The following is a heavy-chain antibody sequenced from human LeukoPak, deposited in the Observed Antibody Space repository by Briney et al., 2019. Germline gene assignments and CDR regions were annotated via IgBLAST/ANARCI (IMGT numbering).Heavy chain of an antibody. CDR2: ISAYNCNT. J-gene: IGHJ4*02. CDR3: ARDVTIFGVATGLAY. CDR1: GYTFTSYG. V-gene: IGHV1-18*01. Sequence: ASVKVSCKASGYTFTSYGISWARQAPGQELEWMGWISAYNCNTNYAQKLQGRVTMTTDTSTSTAYMELRSLRSDDTAVYYCARDVTIFGVATGLAYWGQETLVTVSS. D-gene: IGHD3-3*01.